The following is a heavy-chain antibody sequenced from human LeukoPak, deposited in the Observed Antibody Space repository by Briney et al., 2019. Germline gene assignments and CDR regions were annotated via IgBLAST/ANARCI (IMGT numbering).Heavy chain of an antibody. D-gene: IGHD3-22*01. V-gene: IGHV4-34*01. Sequence: PSETLSLTCAVYGEMFNDFYWSWIRQPPGKGLEWIGEINHSGNTNSNPSLKSRVTISVDTSKNQFSLKLTSVTAADTAVYYCARSSGYMSYWGQGTLVTVSS. CDR2: INHSGNT. CDR1: GEMFNDFY. J-gene: IGHJ4*02. CDR3: ARSSGYMSY.